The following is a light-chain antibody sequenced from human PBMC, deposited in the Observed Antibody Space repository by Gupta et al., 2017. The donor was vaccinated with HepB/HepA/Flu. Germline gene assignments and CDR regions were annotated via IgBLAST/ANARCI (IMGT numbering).Light chain of an antibody. CDR2: GAS. Sequence: EIVMTQSPAPLSVSPGERATLSCRASQSVSSNSAWYQQKPGQAPRLLIYGASTRATGIPARFSGSGSGTEFTLTISSLQSEDFAVDYCQQYNVWPPEGTFGQGTKVEIK. CDR3: QQYNVWPPEGT. CDR1: QSVSSN. V-gene: IGKV3-15*01. J-gene: IGKJ1*01.